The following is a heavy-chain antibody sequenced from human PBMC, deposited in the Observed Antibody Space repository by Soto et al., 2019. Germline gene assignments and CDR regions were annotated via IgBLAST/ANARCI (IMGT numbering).Heavy chain of an antibody. V-gene: IGHV3-23*01. D-gene: IGHD4-17*01. J-gene: IGHJ6*04. CDR2: ISGSGGTT. CDR1: GFTFSSYA. Sequence: EVQLLESGGGLVQPGGSLRLSCAASGFTFSSYAMSWVRQAPGKGLEWVSAISGSGGTTYYADSVKGRFTISRDNSKKTLYLQINSLRAADTAVYYCANDVGTWEYGDYLYMDVWGKGPTVTVSS. CDR3: ANDVGTWEYGDYLYMDV.